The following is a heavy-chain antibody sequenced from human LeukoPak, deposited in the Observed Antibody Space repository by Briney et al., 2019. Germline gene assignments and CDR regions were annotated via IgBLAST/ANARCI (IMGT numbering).Heavy chain of an antibody. D-gene: IGHD5-12*01. J-gene: IGHJ6*03. CDR1: GFIFSSYG. Sequence: GGSLRLSCIAAGFIFSSYGMHWVRQAPGKGLEWVAVIWYDGSNKYYADSGKGRFTISRDNSKNTLYLQMNSLRAEDTAVYYCAKGGLVATIRESQYYYMDVWGKGTTVTVSS. V-gene: IGHV3-33*06. CDR3: AKGGLVATIRESQYYYMDV. CDR2: IWYDGSNK.